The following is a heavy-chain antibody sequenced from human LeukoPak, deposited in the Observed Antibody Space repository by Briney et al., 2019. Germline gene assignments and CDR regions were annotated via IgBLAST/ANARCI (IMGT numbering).Heavy chain of an antibody. V-gene: IGHV3-7*01. Sequence: GGSLRLSCAASGFTFSSYWMSWVRQAPGKGLEWVANIKQDGSEKYYVDPVKGRFTISRDNAKSSLYLQMNSLRAEDTAVYYCAREIRLWLVPYYFDYWGQGTLVTVSS. D-gene: IGHD6-19*01. CDR2: IKQDGSEK. J-gene: IGHJ4*02. CDR3: AREIRLWLVPYYFDY. CDR1: GFTFSSYW.